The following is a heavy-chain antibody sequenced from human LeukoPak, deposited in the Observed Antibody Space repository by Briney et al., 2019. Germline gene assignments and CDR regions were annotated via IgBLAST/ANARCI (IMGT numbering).Heavy chain of an antibody. CDR1: GYTFTGYY. V-gene: IGHV1-2*02. CDR3: ARTIYSNYAFDI. Sequence: ASVKVSCKASGYTFTGYYMHWVRQAPGQGLEWMGWINPNSGGTNYAQKFQGRVTMTRDTSISTAYMELSRLRSDDTAVYYCARTIYSNYAFDIRGQGTMVTVSS. CDR2: INPNSGGT. J-gene: IGHJ3*02. D-gene: IGHD4-11*01.